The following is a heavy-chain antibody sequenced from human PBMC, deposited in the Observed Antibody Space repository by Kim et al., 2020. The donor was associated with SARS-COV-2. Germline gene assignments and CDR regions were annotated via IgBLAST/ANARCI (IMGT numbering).Heavy chain of an antibody. J-gene: IGHJ3*02. V-gene: IGHV3-23*01. D-gene: IGHD3-10*01. Sequence: ADSVKGRFTTSRDSAKNTLYLQMNSLRAEDTAVYYCATSTMVRGQGAFDIWGQGTMVTVSS. CDR3: ATSTMVRGQGAFDI.